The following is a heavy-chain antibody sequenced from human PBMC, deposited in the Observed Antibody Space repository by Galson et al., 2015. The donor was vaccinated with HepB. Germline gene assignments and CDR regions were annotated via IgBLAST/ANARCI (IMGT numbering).Heavy chain of an antibody. J-gene: IGHJ4*02. D-gene: IGHD4-17*01. CDR2: ISSDGITT. V-gene: IGHV3-74*01. CDR3: ARGRMTTEPVDH. CDR1: GLTLSGYW. Sequence: SLRLSCAASGLTLSGYWVHWVRQAPGKGLVWVSRISSDGITTNYADSVKGRFTISRDDARNTVFLQMNSLRAEDTAVYYCARGRMTTEPVDHWGQGTLVTVSS.